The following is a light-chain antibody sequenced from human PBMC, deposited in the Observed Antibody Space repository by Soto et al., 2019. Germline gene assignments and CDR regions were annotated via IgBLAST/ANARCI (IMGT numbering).Light chain of an antibody. CDR2: EGG. V-gene: IGLV2-23*01. CDR1: SSDVGGYNL. Sequence: QSALTQPASVSGSPGQSITISCTGTSSDVGGYNLVSWYQQHPGRAPKLMIYEGGKGPSGVSNRFSGSKSGNTASLTISGLQAEDEADYYCCSYAVVSTDVFGTGTKLTVL. J-gene: IGLJ1*01. CDR3: CSYAVVSTDV.